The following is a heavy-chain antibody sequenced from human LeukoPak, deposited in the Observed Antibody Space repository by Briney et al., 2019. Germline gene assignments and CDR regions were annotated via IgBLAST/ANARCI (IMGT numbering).Heavy chain of an antibody. J-gene: IGHJ4*02. CDR2: IYSGGST. V-gene: IGHV3-66*01. CDR1: GFTVSSNY. CDR3: AREEWGGYYDSSGYYPQY. Sequence: GGSLRLSCAASGFTVSSNYMSWVRQAPGKGLEWVSVIYSGGSTYYADSVKGRFTISRDNSKNTLYLQMNSLRAEDTAVYNCAREEWGGYYDSSGYYPQYWGQGTLVTVSS. D-gene: IGHD3-22*01.